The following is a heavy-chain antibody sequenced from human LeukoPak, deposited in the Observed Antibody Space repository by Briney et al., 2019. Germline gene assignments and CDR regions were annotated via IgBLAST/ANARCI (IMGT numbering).Heavy chain of an antibody. CDR3: ARGGYSSSWYHDS. J-gene: IGHJ4*02. V-gene: IGHV3-21*01. CDR2: ISSNSSYM. CDR1: GFTFSSYS. D-gene: IGHD6-13*01. Sequence: GGSLRLSCAASGFTFSSYSMNWVRQAPGKGLEWVSSISSNSSYMYYADSVKGRFTISRDNAKNSLYMQVNSLRAEDTAVYYCARGGYSSSWYHDSWGQGTLVTVSS.